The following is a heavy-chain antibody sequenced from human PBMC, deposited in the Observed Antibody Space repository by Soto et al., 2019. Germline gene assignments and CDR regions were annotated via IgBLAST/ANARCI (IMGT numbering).Heavy chain of an antibody. J-gene: IGHJ4*02. V-gene: IGHV4-59*08. D-gene: IGHD3-22*01. CDR3: ARYKRLIVAY. CDR1: GDSISGNY. Sequence: QVQLQESGPGLVKPSETLSLTCTVSGDSISGNYWSWIRQPPGKRLEWIGYMYYTGSTNYNPSLKSRATRSVDTSKNQFSLRLNSVTAADTAVYYCARYKRLIVAYWGRGTLVTVSS. CDR2: MYYTGST.